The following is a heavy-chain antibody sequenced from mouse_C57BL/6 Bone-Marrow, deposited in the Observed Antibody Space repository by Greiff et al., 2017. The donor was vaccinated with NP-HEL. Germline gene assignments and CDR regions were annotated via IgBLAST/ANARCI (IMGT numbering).Heavy chain of an antibody. J-gene: IGHJ1*03. D-gene: IGHD1-1*02. CDR2: IDPNSGGT. Sequence: QVHVKQPGAELVKPGASVKLSCKASGYTFTSYWMHWVKQRPGRGLEWIGRIDPNSGGTKYNEKFKSKATLTVDKPSSTAYMQLSSLTSEDSAVYYCARGGTYYYGGYWYFDVWGTGTTVTVSS. CDR1: GYTFTSYW. CDR3: ARGGTYYYGGYWYFDV. V-gene: IGHV1-72*01.